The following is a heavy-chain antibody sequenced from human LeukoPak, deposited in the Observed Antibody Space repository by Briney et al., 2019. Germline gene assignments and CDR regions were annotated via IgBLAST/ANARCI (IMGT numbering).Heavy chain of an antibody. CDR2: ISYDGSNK. J-gene: IGHJ6*03. V-gene: IGHV3-30*18. D-gene: IGHD4-17*01. CDR1: GYTFTGYY. CDR3: AKGDRYGDYDGNHYMDV. Sequence: PGASVKVSCKASGYTFTGYYMHWVRQAPGKGLEWVAVISYDGSNKYYADSVKGRFTISRDNSKNTLYLQMNSLRAEDTAVYYCAKGDRYGDYDGNHYMDVWGKGTTVTVSS.